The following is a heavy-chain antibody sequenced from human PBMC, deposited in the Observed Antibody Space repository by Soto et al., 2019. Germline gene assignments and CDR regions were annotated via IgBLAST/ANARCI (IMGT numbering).Heavy chain of an antibody. V-gene: IGHV3-33*01. CDR2: IWYDGSNK. D-gene: IGHD6-13*01. J-gene: IGHJ4*02. CDR1: GFTLSSYG. CDR3: ARQAYSGSWSDLDY. Sequence: GGSLRLSCAASGFTLSSYGMHWVRQAPGKGLEWVAVIWYDGSNKYYADSVKGRFTISRDNSKNTLYLQMNSLRAEDTAVYYCARQAYSGSWSDLDYWGQGTLVTVSS.